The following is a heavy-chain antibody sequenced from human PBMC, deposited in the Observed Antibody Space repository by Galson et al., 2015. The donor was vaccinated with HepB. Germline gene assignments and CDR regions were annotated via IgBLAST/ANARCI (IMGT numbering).Heavy chain of an antibody. CDR1: GLTFSNYG. V-gene: IGHV3-48*02. Sequence: SLRLSCAASGLTFSNYGMTWVRQVPGKGLGWVSYIVNSGGSTFYEDSVKGRFNISRDNAKGPLHLQMNSLRDEDTGVYYCARVREMFFGWLDPWGQGTQVTVSS. CDR3: ARVREMFFGWLDP. J-gene: IGHJ5*02. CDR2: IVNSGGST. D-gene: IGHD3-10*02.